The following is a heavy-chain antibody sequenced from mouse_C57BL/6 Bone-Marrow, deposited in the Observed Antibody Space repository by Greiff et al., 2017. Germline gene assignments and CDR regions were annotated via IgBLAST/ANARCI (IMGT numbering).Heavy chain of an antibody. V-gene: IGHV1-54*01. CDR3: ARWGGWRGCAY. Sequence: QVQLQQSGAELVRPGTSVKVSCKASGYAFTNSLIEWVKQRPGQGLEWIGVINPGSGGTNYNEKFKGKATLTADKSSSTAYMQLSSLTSEDSAVYFCARWGGWRGCAYWGKGTLVTVSA. CDR1: GYAFTNSL. CDR2: INPGSGGT. J-gene: IGHJ3*01.